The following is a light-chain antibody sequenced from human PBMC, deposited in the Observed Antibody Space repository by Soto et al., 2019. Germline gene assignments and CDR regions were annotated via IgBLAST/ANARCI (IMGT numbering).Light chain of an antibody. V-gene: IGKV1-39*01. CDR2: SAS. J-gene: IGKJ2*01. Sequence: DIQMTQSPSSLSASVGDRVTITCRPIQTISNYLNWYQQKPGKAPKFLIYSASTLQNGVPSRFSGRTSGADFTLTINGLQPEDFATYYCPQSYSFPYTFGQGTNLEI. CDR3: PQSYSFPYT. CDR1: QTISNY.